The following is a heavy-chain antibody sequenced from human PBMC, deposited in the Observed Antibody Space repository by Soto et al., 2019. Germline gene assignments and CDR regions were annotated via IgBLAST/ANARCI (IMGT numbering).Heavy chain of an antibody. Sequence: SLRLSCAASGFAFSRYAMCWVRQAPGTGLEWVSAISGSGGSTYYADSVKGRFTISRDNSKNTLYLQMSSLRAEDTAVYYCAKSGYCSGAGCADYYYAMDVWGQGTTVTVSS. CDR2: ISGSGGST. CDR3: AKSGYCSGAGCADYYYAMDV. CDR1: GFAFSRYA. J-gene: IGHJ6*02. V-gene: IGHV3-23*01. D-gene: IGHD2-15*01.